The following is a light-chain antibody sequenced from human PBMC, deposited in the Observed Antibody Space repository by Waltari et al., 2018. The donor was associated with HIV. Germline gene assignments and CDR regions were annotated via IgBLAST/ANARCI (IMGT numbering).Light chain of an antibody. CDR1: QGVSTS. J-gene: IGKJ4*01. CDR2: DAA. CDR3: QQRSDWYALT. Sequence: EIVFTQSPATLSLSHGESAILSCRASQGVSTSLACYQQKPGQAPRLLIYDAATRATGVPARFSGSGSWTDFTLTISSLETEDFGVYFCQQRSDWYALTFGGGTKVEIK. V-gene: IGKV3D-11*01.